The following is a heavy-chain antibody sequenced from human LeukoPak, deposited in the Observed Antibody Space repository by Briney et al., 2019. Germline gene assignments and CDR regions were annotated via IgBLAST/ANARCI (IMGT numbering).Heavy chain of an antibody. CDR3: VNGRPSDHFDY. D-gene: IGHD6-6*01. CDR2: ISSDGGFT. Sequence: GGSLRLSCAASGFTVSSNFMSWVRQAPGKGLEYVSGISSDGGFTDYADSLKGRFTISRDNSKNTLYLQMSSLRAEDTAVYYCVNGRPSDHFDYWGQGTLVTVSS. CDR1: GFTVSSNF. V-gene: IGHV3-64D*09. J-gene: IGHJ4*02.